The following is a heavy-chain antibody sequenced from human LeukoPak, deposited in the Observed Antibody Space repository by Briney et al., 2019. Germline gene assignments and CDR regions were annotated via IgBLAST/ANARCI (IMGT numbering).Heavy chain of an antibody. D-gene: IGHD2-15*01. CDR3: AKVRSGSYRGSFDY. CDR1: GFTFSSYA. J-gene: IGHJ4*02. Sequence: GGSLRLSCAASGFTFSSYAMSWVRQARGKGLEWGSAISGSGGSTYYADSVKGRFTISRDNSKNTLYLQMNSLRAEDTAVYYCAKVRSGSYRGSFDYWGQGTLVTVSS. V-gene: IGHV3-23*01. CDR2: ISGSGGST.